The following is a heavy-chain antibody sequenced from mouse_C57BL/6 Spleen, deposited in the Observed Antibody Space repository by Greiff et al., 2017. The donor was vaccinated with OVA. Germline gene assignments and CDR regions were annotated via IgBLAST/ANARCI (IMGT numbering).Heavy chain of an antibody. J-gene: IGHJ4*01. CDR3: ARESFITTVVGNYYAMDY. V-gene: IGHV1-64*01. D-gene: IGHD1-1*01. Sequence: VQLQQPGAELVKPGASVKLSCKASGYTFTSYWMHWVKQRPGHGLEWIGMIHPNSGSTNYNEKFKSKATLTVDKSSSTSYMQLSSLTSEDSAVYYCARESFITTVVGNYYAMDYWGQGTSVTVSS. CDR2: IHPNSGST. CDR1: GYTFTSYW.